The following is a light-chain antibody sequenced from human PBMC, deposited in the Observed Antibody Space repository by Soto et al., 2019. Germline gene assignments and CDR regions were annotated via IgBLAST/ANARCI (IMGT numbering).Light chain of an antibody. CDR3: AAWHDSLSGVI. V-gene: IGLV1-47*02. CDR1: RPSIGSNH. Sequence: QSVLTQPPSASGTPGQRVTISCSGSRPSIGSNHVYWYQQLPGMAPKLLIYTNNQRPSGVPDRFSASKSGTSASLAISGLRSEDEADCYCAAWHDSLSGVIFGGGTKLTVL. J-gene: IGLJ2*01. CDR2: TNN.